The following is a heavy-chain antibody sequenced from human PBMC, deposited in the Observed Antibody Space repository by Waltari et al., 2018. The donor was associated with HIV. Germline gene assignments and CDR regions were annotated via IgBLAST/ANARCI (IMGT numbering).Heavy chain of an antibody. V-gene: IGHV3-48*01. D-gene: IGHD6-19*01. J-gene: IGHJ6*02. CDR3: ARDKAVAGTGYYYGMDV. Sequence: EVQLVESGGGLVQPGGSLRLSCAASGFNFSTYSMNWVRQAPGKGLEWLSYMSCCSGTRYYADSVRGRFTISRDNAKNSLYLQMNSLRAEDTAVYYCARDKAVAGTGYYYGMDVWGQGTTVTVSS. CDR2: MSCCSGTR. CDR1: GFNFSTYS.